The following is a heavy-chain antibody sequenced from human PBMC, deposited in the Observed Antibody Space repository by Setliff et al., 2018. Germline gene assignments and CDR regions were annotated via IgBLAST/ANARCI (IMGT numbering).Heavy chain of an antibody. V-gene: IGHV1-18*01. D-gene: IGHD5-18*01. CDR3: ARAPPVKLVTIRTNSWFTY. J-gene: IGHJ4*02. CDR2: ISVYNGDT. Sequence: ASVKVSCKASGYTFRNYAFAWVRQAPGQGLEWVGWISVYNGDTNYAQKFQGRVTLTTDTSTSTAYMELRGLTSDDSAFYYCARAPPVKLVTIRTNSWFTYWGQGTLVTVSS. CDR1: GYTFRNYA.